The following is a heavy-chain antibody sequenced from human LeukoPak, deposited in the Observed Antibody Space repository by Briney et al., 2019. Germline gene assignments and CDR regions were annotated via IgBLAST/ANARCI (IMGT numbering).Heavy chain of an antibody. CDR3: AIGVGGVAGADF. Sequence: GGSLRLSCAASGFPFNNYPMIWVRQAPGKGLESVSYIAGAGDTMHYADSVRGRFAISRDNGKNSLYLQMNALRAEDTAIYYCAIGVGGVAGADFWGQGTLVTVSS. CDR2: IAGAGDTM. D-gene: IGHD6-19*01. V-gene: IGHV3-48*01. J-gene: IGHJ4*02. CDR1: GFPFNNYP.